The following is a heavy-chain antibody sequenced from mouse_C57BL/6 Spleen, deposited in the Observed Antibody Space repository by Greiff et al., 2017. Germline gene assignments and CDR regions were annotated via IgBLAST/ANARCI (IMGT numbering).Heavy chain of an antibody. CDR3: ARSNWDLYYFDY. CDR2: INPSSGYT. V-gene: IGHV1-4*01. D-gene: IGHD4-1*01. J-gene: IGHJ2*01. Sequence: QVQLQQSGAELARPGASVKMSCKASGYTFTSYTMHWVKQRPGQGLEWIGYINPSSGYTKYNQKFKDKATLTADKSSSTAYMQLSSLTSVDSAVYYCARSNWDLYYFDYWGQGTTLTVSS. CDR1: GYTFTSYT.